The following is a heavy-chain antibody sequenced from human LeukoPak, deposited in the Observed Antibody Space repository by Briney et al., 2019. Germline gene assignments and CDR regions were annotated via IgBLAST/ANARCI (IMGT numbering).Heavy chain of an antibody. CDR3: ATDREGDPSCYYLV. Sequence: GGSLRLSCAASGFSFSDYVMTWVSQAPGKGLEWVSSISANGGGTYYADSVKGRFTISRDNSKNTLFLQMNSLRAEDSAVYYCATDREGDPSCYYLVGGQGTLITVSS. J-gene: IGHJ4*02. CDR2: ISANGGGT. V-gene: IGHV3-23*01. CDR1: GFSFSDYV. D-gene: IGHD3-22*01.